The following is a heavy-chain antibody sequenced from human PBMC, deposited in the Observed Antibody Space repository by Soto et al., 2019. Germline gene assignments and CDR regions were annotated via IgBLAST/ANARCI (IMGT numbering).Heavy chain of an antibody. J-gene: IGHJ5*02. CDR1: GCACINFV. CDR3: AIEGAKGWLDP. V-gene: IGHV1-69*13. CDR2: IIPMLDIV. Sequence: SVKVSCKASGCACINFVISWVRQAPGQGLEWVGGIIPMLDIVHYAQKFQGRVAITADESASTAYMELSSLRSEDTAVYYCAIEGAKGWLDPWDQGPLVTVYS.